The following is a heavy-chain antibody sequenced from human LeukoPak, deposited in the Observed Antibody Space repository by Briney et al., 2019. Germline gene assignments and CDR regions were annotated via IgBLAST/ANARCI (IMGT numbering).Heavy chain of an antibody. CDR2: IRYDGSNK. D-gene: IGHD6-6*01. V-gene: IGHV3-30*02. Sequence: GGSLRLSCAASGFTFSSYGMHWVRQAPGKGLEWVAFIRYDGSNKYYADSVKGRFTISRDNSKNTLYLQMNSLRAEDTAVYYCAKDEGIAARPDWFDPWGQGTLVTASS. CDR3: AKDEGIAARPDWFDP. J-gene: IGHJ5*02. CDR1: GFTFSSYG.